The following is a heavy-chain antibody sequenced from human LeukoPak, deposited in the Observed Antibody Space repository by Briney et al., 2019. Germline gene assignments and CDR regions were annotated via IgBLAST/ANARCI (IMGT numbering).Heavy chain of an antibody. J-gene: IGHJ4*02. CDR2: IYYSGST. D-gene: IGHD3-22*01. CDR1: GGSISSSSYY. V-gene: IGHV4-39*01. CDR3: ARPETYDSSGYAFDY. Sequence: SETLSLTCAVSGGSISSSSYYWGWIHQPPGKGLEWIGSIYYSGSTYYNPSLKSRVTISVDTSKNQFSLKLSSVTAADTAVYYCARPETYDSSGYAFDYWGQGTLVTVSS.